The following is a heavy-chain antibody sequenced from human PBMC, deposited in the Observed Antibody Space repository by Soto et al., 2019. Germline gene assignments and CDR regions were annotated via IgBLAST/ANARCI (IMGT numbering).Heavy chain of an antibody. D-gene: IGHD3-9*01. CDR3: ARKYYDILTGYEDFAY. J-gene: IGHJ4*02. CDR2: IIPIFGTA. V-gene: IGHV1-69*06. Sequence: SVEVSCKASGGGFSSYPSSWVLQAPGQGLEWLGGIIPIFGTANYAQKFQGRDTITADKSTSTVYMERSSLRSENTAVYYCARKYYDILTGYEDFAYWGQGTLVTVSS. CDR1: GGGFSSYP.